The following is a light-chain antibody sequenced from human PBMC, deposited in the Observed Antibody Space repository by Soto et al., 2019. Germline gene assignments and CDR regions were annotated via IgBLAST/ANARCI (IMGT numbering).Light chain of an antibody. Sequence: EIVLTQSPGTLSLFPGERATFSCRTSQSISATYLAWYQQKPGQAPRLLIYATSSRATGIPDMFSGSGSRTDFTLTISRLEPDDSAVYYCQQYASLPRTFGQGTKVEI. CDR1: QSISATY. V-gene: IGKV3-20*01. CDR2: ATS. J-gene: IGKJ1*01. CDR3: QQYASLPRT.